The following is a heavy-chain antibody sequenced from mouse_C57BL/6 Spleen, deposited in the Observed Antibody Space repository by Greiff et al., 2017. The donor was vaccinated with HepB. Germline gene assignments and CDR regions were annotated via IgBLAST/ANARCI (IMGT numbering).Heavy chain of an antibody. CDR3: ARGDYYGSRGYFDY. CDR1: GYAFSSSW. Sequence: VQLQQSGPELVKPGASVKISCKASGYAFSSSWMNWVKQRPGKGLEWIGRIYPGDGDTNYNGKFKGKATLTADKSSSTADMQLSSLTSEDSAVYFCARGDYYGSRGYFDYWGQGTTLTVSS. D-gene: IGHD1-1*01. V-gene: IGHV1-82*01. CDR2: IYPGDGDT. J-gene: IGHJ2*01.